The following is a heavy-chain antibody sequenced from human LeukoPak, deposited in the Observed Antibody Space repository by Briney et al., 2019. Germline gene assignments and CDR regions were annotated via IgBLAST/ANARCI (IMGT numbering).Heavy chain of an antibody. J-gene: IGHJ2*01. Sequence: PGGSLRLSCAASGFPFSSYAMGWVRQAPRKGLEWVSGITASSGGTYYADSVKGRFTISRDNSKNTLYLHINSLRAEDTAIYYCAKIRFYYDSSFDYWYFDLWGRGTLVTVSS. V-gene: IGHV3-23*01. CDR1: GFPFSSYA. D-gene: IGHD3-22*01. CDR2: ITASSGGT. CDR3: AKIRFYYDSSFDYWYFDL.